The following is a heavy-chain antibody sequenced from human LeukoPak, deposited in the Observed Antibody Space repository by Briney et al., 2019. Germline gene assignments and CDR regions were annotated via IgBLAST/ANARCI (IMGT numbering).Heavy chain of an antibody. D-gene: IGHD2-2*02. Sequence: GGSLRLSCAASGFAFHNYWMSWVRQAPGKGLEWVANIKVDGSEEYYVDSVKGRLTISRDNAKSSLYLQMNSLRAEDTAVYYCARNTAAIVLRYFYFYMDVWGKGTTVTVSS. CDR3: ARNTAAIVLRYFYFYMDV. CDR1: GFAFHNYW. J-gene: IGHJ6*03. CDR2: IKVDGSEE. V-gene: IGHV3-7*01.